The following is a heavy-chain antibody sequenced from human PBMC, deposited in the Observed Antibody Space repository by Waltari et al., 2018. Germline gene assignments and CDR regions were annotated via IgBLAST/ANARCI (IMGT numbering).Heavy chain of an antibody. CDR2: INHSGST. CDR1: GGSFSGYY. CDR3: ARAPYCGGDCYSGVGGIDY. D-gene: IGHD2-21*01. V-gene: IGHV4-34*01. Sequence: QVQLQQWGAGLLKPSETLSLTCAVYGGSFSGYYWSWIRQPPGKGLEWIGEINHSGSTNYNPSLKSRVTISVDTSKNQFSLKLSSVTAADTAVYYCARAPYCGGDCYSGVGGIDYWGQGTLVTVSS. J-gene: IGHJ4*02.